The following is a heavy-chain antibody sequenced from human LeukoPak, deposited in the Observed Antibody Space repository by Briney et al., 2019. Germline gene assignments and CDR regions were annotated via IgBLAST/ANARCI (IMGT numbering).Heavy chain of an antibody. CDR2: MNPNRVNT. Sequence: ASVKVSCKASGYTFTSYDINWVRQAAGQGLEWMGWMNPNRVNTGYAQGCQGRVTMTRNASISTAYRELSSLRSEDTAVYFCARRGVGYCSGGRCYRNWFDPWGQGTLVTVSS. J-gene: IGHJ5*02. CDR3: ARRGVGYCSGGRCYRNWFDP. V-gene: IGHV1-8*01. D-gene: IGHD2-15*01. CDR1: GYTFTSYD.